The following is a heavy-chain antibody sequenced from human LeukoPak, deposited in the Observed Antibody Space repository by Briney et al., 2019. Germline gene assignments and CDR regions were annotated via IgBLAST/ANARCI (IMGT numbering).Heavy chain of an antibody. CDR2: ISSSSSYI. CDR1: GFTFSSYS. CDR3: ARDWGYCSSTSCYHLSDY. Sequence: PGGSLRLSCAASGFTFSSYSMNWVRQAPGKGLEWVSSISSSSSYIYYADSVKGRFTISRDNAKNSLYLQMNSLRAEDTAVYYCARDWGYCSSTSCYHLSDYWGQGTLVTVSS. D-gene: IGHD2-2*01. J-gene: IGHJ4*02. V-gene: IGHV3-21*01.